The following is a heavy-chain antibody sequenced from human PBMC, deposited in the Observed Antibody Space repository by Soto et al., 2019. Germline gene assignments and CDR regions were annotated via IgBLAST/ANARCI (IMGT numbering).Heavy chain of an antibody. CDR2: INQDGSEK. CDR1: GFIFSNFW. Sequence: PGGSLRLSCATSGFIFSNFWINWVRQAPGKGLEWVASINQDGSEKYYVDSVKARLTISRDNAKNSLYLQMNSLRAEDTAVYYCARGELQSDYYYYMDVWGKGTTVTVSS. D-gene: IGHD1-26*01. J-gene: IGHJ6*03. CDR3: ARGELQSDYYYYMDV. V-gene: IGHV3-7*01.